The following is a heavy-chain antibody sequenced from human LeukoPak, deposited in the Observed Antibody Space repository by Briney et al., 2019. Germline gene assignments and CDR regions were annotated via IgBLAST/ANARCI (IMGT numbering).Heavy chain of an antibody. Sequence: SETLSLTCAVYGVSFSGYYWSWIRQPPGKGLEWIGEINHSGSTNYNPSLKSRVTISVDTSKNQFSLKLSSVTAADTAVYYCARASGYYYYYYMDVWGKGTTVTVSS. V-gene: IGHV4-34*01. CDR3: ARASGYYYYYYMDV. D-gene: IGHD3-10*01. CDR2: INHSGST. J-gene: IGHJ6*03. CDR1: GVSFSGYY.